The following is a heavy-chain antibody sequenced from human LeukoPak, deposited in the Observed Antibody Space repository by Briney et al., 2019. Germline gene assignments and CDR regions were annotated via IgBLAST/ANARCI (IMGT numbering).Heavy chain of an antibody. V-gene: IGHV3-66*04. CDR2: IYSGGWT. CDR1: GFTVSSNY. D-gene: IGHD4-17*01. Sequence: GGSLRLSCAASGFTVSSNYMTWVRQAPGKGLEWVSVIYSGGWTNYADSVKGRFTISRDNSKNTLYLQMNSLRAEDTAVYYCARPAGYGDYAFDYWGQGTLVTVSS. CDR3: ARPAGYGDYAFDY. J-gene: IGHJ4*02.